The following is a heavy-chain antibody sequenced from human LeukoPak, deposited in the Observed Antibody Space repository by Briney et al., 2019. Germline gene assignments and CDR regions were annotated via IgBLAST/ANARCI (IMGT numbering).Heavy chain of an antibody. V-gene: IGHV4-30-2*01. CDR2: IYHSGST. CDR1: GGSISSGGYS. D-gene: IGHD3-10*01. CDR3: ASRGRFGVEDDY. Sequence: PSQTLSLTCAVSGGSISSGGYSWSWIRQPPGKGLEWIGYIYHSGSTYYNPSLKSRVTISVDRSKNQFSLKLSSVTAADTAVYYCASRGRFGVEDDYWGQGTLVTVSS. J-gene: IGHJ4*02.